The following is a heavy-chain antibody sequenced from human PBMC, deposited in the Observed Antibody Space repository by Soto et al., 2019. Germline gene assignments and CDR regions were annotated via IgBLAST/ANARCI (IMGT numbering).Heavy chain of an antibody. CDR2: IYSGGST. D-gene: IGHD1-20*01. CDR3: AKYNWNVDAFDI. CDR1: GFTVSSNY. J-gene: IGHJ3*02. Sequence: EVQLVESGGGLVQPGGSLRLSCAASGFTVSSNYMSWVRQAPGKGLEWGSVIYSGGSTYYADSVKGRFTISRDNSKNTLYLQMNSLRAEDTAVYYCAKYNWNVDAFDIWGQGTMVTVSS. V-gene: IGHV3-66*01.